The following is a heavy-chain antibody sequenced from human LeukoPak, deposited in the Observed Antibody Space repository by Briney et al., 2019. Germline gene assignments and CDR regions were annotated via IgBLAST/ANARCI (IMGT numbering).Heavy chain of an antibody. Sequence: SETLSLTCAVYGGSFCGYYWSWIRQPPGKGLEWIGEINHSGSTNYNPSLKSRVTISVDTSKNQFSLKLSSVTAADTAVYYCASLGYCSGGSCYYGMDVWGQGTTVTVSS. CDR2: INHSGST. J-gene: IGHJ6*02. CDR1: GGSFCGYY. V-gene: IGHV4-34*01. CDR3: ASLGYCSGGSCYYGMDV. D-gene: IGHD2-15*01.